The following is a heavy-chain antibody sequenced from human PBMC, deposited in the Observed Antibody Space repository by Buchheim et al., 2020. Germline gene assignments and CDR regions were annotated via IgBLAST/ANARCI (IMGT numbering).Heavy chain of an antibody. D-gene: IGHD4-17*01. CDR2: ISNIGAST. J-gene: IGHJ4*02. V-gene: IGHV3-23*01. CDR1: GFTFSSYA. CDR3: AKDRTNGDGVFDY. Sequence: EVQLLQSGGGLVQPGGSLRLSCVVSGFTFSSYAMSWVRQAPGKGLEWVSAISNIGASTYYADSVKGRFTTSRDNSKNTLYLQMDSLRAEDTAVYYCAKDRTNGDGVFDYWGQGTL.